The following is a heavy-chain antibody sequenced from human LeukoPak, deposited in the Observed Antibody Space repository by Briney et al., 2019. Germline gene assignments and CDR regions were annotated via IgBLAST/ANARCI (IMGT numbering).Heavy chain of an antibody. V-gene: IGHV1-69*01. CDR2: IIPIFGTA. CDR1: GGTFSSYA. D-gene: IGHD5-24*01. CDR3: ARDHHPRWLQYQYYMDV. J-gene: IGHJ6*03. Sequence: RWASVKVSCKASGGTFSSYAISWVRQAPGQGLEWMGGIIPIFGTANYAQKFQGRVTITADESTSTAYMELSSLRSEDTAVYYCARDHHPRWLQYQYYMDVWGKGTTVTVS.